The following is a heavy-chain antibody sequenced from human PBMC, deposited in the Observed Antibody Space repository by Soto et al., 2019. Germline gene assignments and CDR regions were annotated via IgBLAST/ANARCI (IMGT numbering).Heavy chain of an antibody. V-gene: IGHV3-30*04. CDR1: GFMFSRYA. Sequence: QVQLVESGGGVVPPGRSLRLSCAASGFMFSRYAMHWVRQAPGKGLEWVAVISEDGSVIYYADSVEGRFTISRDKSKNMVYLQLNSLRDEDTTVLYCVRSRSGAVPDSFAYWGQGTLVTVAS. J-gene: IGHJ4*02. CDR3: VRSRSGAVPDSFAY. D-gene: IGHD3-10*01. CDR2: ISEDGSVI.